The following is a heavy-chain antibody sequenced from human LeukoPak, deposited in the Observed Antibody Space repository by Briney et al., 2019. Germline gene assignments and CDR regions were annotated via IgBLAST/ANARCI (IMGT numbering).Heavy chain of an antibody. CDR3: ARGRPHGNDY. CDR1: GFTFSSYW. J-gene: IGHJ4*02. Sequence: GGSLRLSCAASGFTFSSYWMNWVRQAPGKGLVWVSRIASDGSSTTYADCVKGRFSISRDNAKNTLYLQMNSLRVEDTAVYYCARGRPHGNDYWGQGTLVTVSS. D-gene: IGHD4-23*01. CDR2: IASDGSST. V-gene: IGHV3-74*01.